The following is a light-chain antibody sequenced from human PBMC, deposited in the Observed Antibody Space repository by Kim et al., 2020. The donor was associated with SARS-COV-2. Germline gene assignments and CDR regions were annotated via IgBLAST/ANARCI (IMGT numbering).Light chain of an antibody. CDR2: DND. J-gene: IGLJ3*02. CDR1: SSNTGNNY. Sequence: QSVLTQPPSMSAAPGQKVTISCSGSSSNTGNNYVSWYQQLPGTAPKLLIYDNDKRPSGIPDRFSGSKSGTSATLGITGLQTGDEADYYCGTWGNGLSVWVFGGGTQLTVL. V-gene: IGLV1-51*01. CDR3: GTWGNGLSVWV.